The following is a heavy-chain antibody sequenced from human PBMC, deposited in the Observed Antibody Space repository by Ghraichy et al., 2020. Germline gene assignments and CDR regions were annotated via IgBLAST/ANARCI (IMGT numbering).Heavy chain of an antibody. CDR2: MYYSGNT. J-gene: IGHJ4*02. CDR3: ARELWLPTATAPHFDC. Sequence: SETLSLTCTVSGVSISSGGSYWSWIRQHPEKGLEWIGYMYYSGNTYYNPSLRSRVTISVDTSKNQFSLKLTSVTAADTAVYYCARELWLPTATAPHFDCWGQGTLVTVSS. V-gene: IGHV4-31*03. CDR1: GVSISSGGSY. D-gene: IGHD1-26*01.